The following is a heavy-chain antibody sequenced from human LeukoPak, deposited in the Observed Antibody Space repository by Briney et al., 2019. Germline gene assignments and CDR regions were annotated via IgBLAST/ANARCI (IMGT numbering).Heavy chain of an antibody. CDR3: ARDSGEYYGSGNYIY. V-gene: IGHV3-7*03. Sequence: GGSLRLSCAASGFRFSRYWMTWVRQAPGKGLEWVANIKGDGSETYYVASVRGRFTISRDNAKNSLYLQMNNLRVEDTAVYYCARDSGEYYGSGNYIYWGQGTLVTVSS. CDR1: GFRFSRYW. J-gene: IGHJ4*02. CDR2: IKGDGSET. D-gene: IGHD3-10*01.